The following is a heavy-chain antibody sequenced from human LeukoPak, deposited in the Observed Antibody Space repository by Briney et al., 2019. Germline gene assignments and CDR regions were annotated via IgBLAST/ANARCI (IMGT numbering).Heavy chain of an antibody. D-gene: IGHD3-10*01. CDR1: GFTFSSYG. Sequence: QPGGSLRLSCAASGFTFSSYGMHWVRQAPGKGLEWVSVIYSGGSTYYADSVKGRFTISRDNSKNTLYLQMNSLRAEDTAVYYCARVRGTSNGMVYGMDVWGQGTTVTVSS. CDR3: ARVRGTSNGMVYGMDV. V-gene: IGHV3-53*01. CDR2: IYSGGST. J-gene: IGHJ6*02.